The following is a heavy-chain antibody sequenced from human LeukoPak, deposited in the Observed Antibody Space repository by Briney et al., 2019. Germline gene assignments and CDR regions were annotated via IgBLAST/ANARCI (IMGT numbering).Heavy chain of an antibody. CDR3: ARGTFDSSGYYLFDY. V-gene: IGHV4-4*07. D-gene: IGHD3-22*01. CDR2: IYHSGNT. CDR1: GGSISTNY. Sequence: PSETLSLTCTVSGGSISTNYWSWIRQPAGKGPEWIGRIYHSGNTNYSPSLESRVTMSADTSKNQFSLKLSSVTAADTAVYYCARGTFDSSGYYLFDYWGQGTLVTVSS. J-gene: IGHJ4*02.